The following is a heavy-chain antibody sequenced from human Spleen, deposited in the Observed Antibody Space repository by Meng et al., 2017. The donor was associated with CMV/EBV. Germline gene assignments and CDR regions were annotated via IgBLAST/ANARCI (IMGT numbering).Heavy chain of an antibody. J-gene: IGHJ6*02. CDR1: GFTFSSYA. D-gene: IGHD1-26*01. CDR3: VRSGSGSSPYFYHYGMDV. CDR2: ISGSGGST. V-gene: IGHV3-23*01. Sequence: GESLKISCAASGFTFSSYAMSWVRQAPGKGLEWVSAISGSGGSTYYADSVKGRFTISRDNSKNTLYLQMNSLRVEDTAVYYCVRSGSGSSPYFYHYGMDVWGQGTTVTVSS.